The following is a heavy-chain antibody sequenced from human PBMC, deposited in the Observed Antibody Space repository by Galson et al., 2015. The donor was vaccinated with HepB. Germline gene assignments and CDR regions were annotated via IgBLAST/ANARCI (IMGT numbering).Heavy chain of an antibody. CDR2: ISGSGGST. Sequence: SLRLSCAASGFTFSSYAMSWVRQAPGKGLEWVSAISGSGGSTYYADSVKGRFTISRDNSKNTLYLQMNSLRAEDTAVYYCAKDGPGVVPAANKGTDAFDIRCQGTMSTVSS. CDR1: GFTFSSYA. J-gene: IGHJ3*02. CDR3: AKDGPGVVPAANKGTDAFDI. D-gene: IGHD2-2*01. V-gene: IGHV3-23*01.